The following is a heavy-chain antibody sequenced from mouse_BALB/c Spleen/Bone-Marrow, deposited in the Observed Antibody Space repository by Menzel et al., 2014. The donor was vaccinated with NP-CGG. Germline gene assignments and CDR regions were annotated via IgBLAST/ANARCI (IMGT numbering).Heavy chain of an antibody. J-gene: IGHJ2*01. Sequence: QVQLKQSGAELARPGSSLKISCKASGYAFTSYWMNWVKQRPGQGLEWIGQIYPGDGDTNYNEKFKGKATLTADKSSSPGSLQLSNLTSEYSAVSFCERSTSYIDYWGQGTTLTVSS. CDR1: GYAFTSYW. CDR3: ERSTSYIDY. CDR2: IYPGDGDT. V-gene: IGHV1-80*01.